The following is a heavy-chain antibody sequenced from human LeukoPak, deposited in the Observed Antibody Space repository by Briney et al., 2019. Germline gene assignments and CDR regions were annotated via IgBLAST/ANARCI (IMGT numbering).Heavy chain of an antibody. CDR1: GGTFSSYA. CDR2: IIPIFGTA. V-gene: IGHV1-69*13. J-gene: IGHJ1*01. CDR3: ARVATELLFLEWHPTQIFQH. Sequence: GASVKVSSKASGGTFSSYAISWVRQAPGQGLEWMAGIIPIFGTANYAQKFQGRVTITADESTSTAYMELSSLRSEDTAVYYCARVATELLFLEWHPTQIFQHWGQGTLVTVSS. D-gene: IGHD3-3*01.